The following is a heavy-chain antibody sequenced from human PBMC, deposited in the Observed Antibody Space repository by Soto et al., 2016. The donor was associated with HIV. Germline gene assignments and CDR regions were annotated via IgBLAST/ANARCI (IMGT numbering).Heavy chain of an antibody. CDR2: IFYTGSA. CDR3: ARAPRMMISFSVFLII. J-gene: IGHJ3*02. V-gene: IGHV4-4*02. Sequence: QVQLLESGPGLVKPSGTLSLTCDVSGGSVSTSDWWSWVRQPPGKGLQWVGEIFYTGSANYNPSLKGRVTISVDRSKNQFSLRLTSVTAADTAVYYCARAPRMMISFSVFLIIWGLRDSSHRLF. D-gene: IGHD3-16*01. CDR1: GGSVSTSDW.